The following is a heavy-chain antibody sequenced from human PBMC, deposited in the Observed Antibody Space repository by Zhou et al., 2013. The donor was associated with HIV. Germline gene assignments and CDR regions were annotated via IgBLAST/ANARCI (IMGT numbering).Heavy chain of an antibody. CDR1: GGTFSSYA. D-gene: IGHD2-2*02. Sequence: QVQLVQSGAEVKKPGSSVKVSCKASGGTFSSYAISWVRQAPGQGLEWMGGIIPIFGTANYAQKFQGRVTITTDESTSTAYMELSSLRSEDTAVYYCARDRGYCSSTSCYSGDYWGQGTLVTVSS. CDR2: IIPIFGTA. V-gene: IGHV1-69*05. J-gene: IGHJ4*02. CDR3: ARDRGYCSSTSCYSGDY.